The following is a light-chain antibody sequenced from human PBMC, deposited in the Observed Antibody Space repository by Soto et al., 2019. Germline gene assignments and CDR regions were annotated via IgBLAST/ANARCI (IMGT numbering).Light chain of an antibody. J-gene: IGLJ3*02. CDR1: SSDIGGYNY. CDR3: SSYGASSTL. CDR2: DVS. V-gene: IGLV2-14*03. Sequence: QSALTQPASVSGSPGQSITISCTGSSSDIGGYNYVSWYQQHLGKAPQLMIYDVSYRPSGISDRFSGSKSGNTASLTISGLQPKDEADYYCSSYGASSTLFGGGTKVTVL.